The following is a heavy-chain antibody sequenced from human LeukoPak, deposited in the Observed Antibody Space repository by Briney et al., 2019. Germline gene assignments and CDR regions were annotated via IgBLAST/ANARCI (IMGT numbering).Heavy chain of an antibody. J-gene: IGHJ4*02. CDR1: GFTFSSYG. V-gene: IGHV3-30*02. CDR2: IRYDGSYK. Sequence: GGSLRLSCAASGFTFSSYGMHWVRQAPGKGLEWVAFIRYDGSYKYYADSVKGRFTVSRDNAKNSLYLQMNSLRAEDTAVYYCARAYHSYDYSLFDYWGQGTLVTVSS. CDR3: ARAYHSYDYSLFDY. D-gene: IGHD5-18*01.